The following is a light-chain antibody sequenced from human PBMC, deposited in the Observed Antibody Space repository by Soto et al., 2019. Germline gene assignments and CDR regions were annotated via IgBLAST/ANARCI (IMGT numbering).Light chain of an antibody. CDR1: QGIRND. Sequence: AIQMTQSPSSLSASVGDRVTITCRASQGIRNDLGWFQQKPGKAPKLLIYAASNLQSGVPSRFRDSGPGTDFTLTISSLQPEDFATYYCIQDFNYPLTFGGGTKVDIK. CDR3: IQDFNYPLT. V-gene: IGKV1-6*01. J-gene: IGKJ4*01. CDR2: AAS.